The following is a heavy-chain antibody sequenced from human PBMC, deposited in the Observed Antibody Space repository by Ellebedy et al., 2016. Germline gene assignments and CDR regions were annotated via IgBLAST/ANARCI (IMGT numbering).Heavy chain of an antibody. CDR1: GGTFSSYA. CDR3: AREESGYDSYYYYYGMDV. J-gene: IGHJ6*02. V-gene: IGHV1-69*06. D-gene: IGHD5-12*01. CDR2: IIPIFGTA. Sequence: SVKVSXXASGGTFSSYAISWVRQAPGQGLEWMGGIIPIFGTANYAQKFQGRVTITADKSTSTAYMELSSLRSEDTAVYYCAREESGYDSYYYYYGMDVWGQGTTVTVSS.